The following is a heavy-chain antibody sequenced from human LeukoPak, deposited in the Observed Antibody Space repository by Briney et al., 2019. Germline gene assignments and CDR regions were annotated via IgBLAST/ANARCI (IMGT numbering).Heavy chain of an antibody. Sequence: AGSPRLSCAASGFTFHSYAMTWVRQAPGKGMEWVSSLSGSGQSAHYADSVQGRFTISRDNSRNTLFLQMNSLRVEDTATYYCAKIIDYGGLDDGDIWGKGTVVTVS. CDR1: GFTFHSYA. D-gene: IGHD4-23*01. CDR2: LSGSGQSA. J-gene: IGHJ3*02. CDR3: AKIIDYGGLDDGDI. V-gene: IGHV3-23*01.